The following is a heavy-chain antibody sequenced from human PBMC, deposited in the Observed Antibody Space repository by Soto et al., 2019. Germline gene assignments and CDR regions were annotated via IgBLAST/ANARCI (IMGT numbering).Heavy chain of an antibody. CDR1: RFTFRSYG. Sequence: QVQLVESGGGVVQPGRSVRLSCAAFRFTFRSYGMHWVRQAPGKGLEWVAVISHDGSKKYYAASVKGRFTVSRDNSKNTLDLQMNSLRADDTALYYCVRGIAVAGAWGLGTLVTVSS. D-gene: IGHD6-19*01. CDR3: VRGIAVAGA. V-gene: IGHV3-30*03. CDR2: ISHDGSKK. J-gene: IGHJ4*02.